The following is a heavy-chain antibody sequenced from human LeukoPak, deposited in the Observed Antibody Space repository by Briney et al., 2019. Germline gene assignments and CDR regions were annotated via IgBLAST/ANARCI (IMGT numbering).Heavy chain of an antibody. Sequence: GGSLRLSCAASGFTFRTYWMSWVRQSPGKGLEWVANIKQLGSEKYYEDPVKGRFTISRDDAKNSLYLQMNSLRGEDTAVYYCTRQRGWDYFDNWGQGTLVIVSS. CDR3: TRQRGWDYFDN. J-gene: IGHJ4*02. V-gene: IGHV3-7*01. D-gene: IGHD1-1*01. CDR2: IKQLGSEK. CDR1: GFTFRTYW.